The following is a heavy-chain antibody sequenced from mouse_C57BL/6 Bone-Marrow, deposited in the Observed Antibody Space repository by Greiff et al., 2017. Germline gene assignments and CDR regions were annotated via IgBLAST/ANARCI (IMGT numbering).Heavy chain of an antibody. CDR2: INPNYGTT. CDR3: ARCGDSYYYAYGD. D-gene: IGHD2-2*01. CDR1: GYSFTDYN. V-gene: IGHV1-39*01. Sequence: VQLQQPGPELVKPGASVKISCKASGYSFTDYNMNWVKQSNGKGLEWIGLINPNYGTTSYNQKFKGKATLTVDQTSSTAYRQLNSLTSEDSAVDYCARCGDSYYYAYGDWGTGATVT. J-gene: IGHJ1*03.